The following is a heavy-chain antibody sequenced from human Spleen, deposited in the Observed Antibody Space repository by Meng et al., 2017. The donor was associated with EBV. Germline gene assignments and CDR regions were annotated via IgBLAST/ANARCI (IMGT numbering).Heavy chain of an antibody. CDR1: ADSFNDFT. J-gene: IGHJ4*02. CDR3: ASSPGEMATVLDF. CDR2: VTHNGST. D-gene: IGHD5-24*01. V-gene: IGHV4-34*02. Sequence: QGHPRQWGSGLVRPPETLSLTCTFLADSFNDFTWSWVRQSPGRGLEWIGEVTHNGSTIYHPSLKSRVAISVDTSKKQFSLTLHSLTAADTGIYFCASSPGEMATVLDFWDRGTLVTVSS.